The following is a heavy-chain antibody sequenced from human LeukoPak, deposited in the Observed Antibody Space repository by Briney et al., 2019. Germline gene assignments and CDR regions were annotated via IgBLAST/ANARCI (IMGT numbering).Heavy chain of an antibody. CDR3: STSPSFGSSWYQFNY. CDR2: INPSGGST. D-gene: IGHD6-13*01. J-gene: IGHJ4*02. Sequence: PGGSLRLSCAASGFTFSSYAMHWVRQAPGQGLEWMGIINPSGGSTSYAQKFQGRVTMTRDTSTSTVYMELSSLRSEDTAVYYCSTSPSFGSSWYQFNYWGQGTLVTVSS. CDR1: GFTFSSYA. V-gene: IGHV1-46*03.